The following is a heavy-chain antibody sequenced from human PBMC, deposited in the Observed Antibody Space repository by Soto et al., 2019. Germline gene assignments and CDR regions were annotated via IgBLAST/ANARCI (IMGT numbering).Heavy chain of an antibody. V-gene: IGHV3-23*01. CDR1: GFIVSRNY. J-gene: IGHJ4*02. CDR3: AKDRQGSYFDY. CDR2: ISGSGVST. D-gene: IGHD1-26*01. Sequence: GGSLRLSSAASGFIVSRNYMNWVRQAPGKGLEWVSTISGSGVSTYYADSVKGRFTISRDNSKNTLYLQMNSLRAEDTAVYYCAKDRQGSYFDYWGQGTLVTVSS.